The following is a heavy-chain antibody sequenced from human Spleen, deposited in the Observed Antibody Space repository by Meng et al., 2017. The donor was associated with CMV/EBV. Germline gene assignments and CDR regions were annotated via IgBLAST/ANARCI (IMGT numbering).Heavy chain of an antibody. CDR1: GFIVSSKY. D-gene: IGHD3-10*01. J-gene: IGHJ5*02. V-gene: IGHV3-53*01. CDR3: ARGRLTGGAKLEIFGSGRRSLHNCFDP. Sequence: GESLKISCAASGFIVSSKYMSWVRQAPGKGLEWVSVLYAGGATYYADSVKGRFTISRDNSKNTLYLQMNSLRAEDTAVYYCARGRLTGGAKLEIFGSGRRSLHNCFDPWGQGTLVTVSS. CDR2: LYAGGAT.